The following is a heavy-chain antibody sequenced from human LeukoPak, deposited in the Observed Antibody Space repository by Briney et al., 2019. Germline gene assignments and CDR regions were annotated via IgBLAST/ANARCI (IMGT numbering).Heavy chain of an antibody. CDR3: AREVRPAYWYFDL. J-gene: IGHJ2*01. D-gene: IGHD1-1*01. CDR2: INHSGST. CDR1: GGSFSGYY. V-gene: IGHV4-34*01. Sequence: SETLSLTCAVYGGSFSGYYWSWIRQPPGKGLEWIGEINHSGSTNYNPSLKSRVTISVDTSKNQFSLKLSSVTAADTAVYYCAREVRPAYWYFDLWGRGTLVTVTS.